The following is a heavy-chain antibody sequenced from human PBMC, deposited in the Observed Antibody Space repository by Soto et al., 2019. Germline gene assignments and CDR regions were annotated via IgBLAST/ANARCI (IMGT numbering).Heavy chain of an antibody. CDR2: INSDGCST. V-gene: IGHV3-74*01. J-gene: IGHJ3*02. CDR1: GFTFSNYW. CDR3: ATEGADSSRTSDAFDI. Sequence: PGGSLRLSCAASGFTFSNYWMHWVRQAPGKGLVWVSRINSDGCSTSYADSVKGRFTVSRDNAKNTLYLQMNSLRAEDTAVYFCATEGADSSRTSDAFDIWGQGTMVTVSS. D-gene: IGHD2-21*02.